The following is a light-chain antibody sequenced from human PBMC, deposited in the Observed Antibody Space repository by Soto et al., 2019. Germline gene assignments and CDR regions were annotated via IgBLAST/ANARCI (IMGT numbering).Light chain of an antibody. CDR3: SSYTSSSSYV. CDR1: SSDVGTYNS. J-gene: IGLJ1*01. V-gene: IGLV2-14*01. Sequence: QSALTQPASVSGSPGQSITISCTGTSSDVGTYNSVSWYQQYPGKAPKLMIHDVSNRPSGVSNRFSGSKSGNTASLTISGLQAEDEADYYCSSYTSSSSYVFGRGTKVT. CDR2: DVS.